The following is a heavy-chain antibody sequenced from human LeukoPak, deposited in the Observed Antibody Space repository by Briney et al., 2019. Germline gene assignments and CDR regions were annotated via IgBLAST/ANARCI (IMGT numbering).Heavy chain of an antibody. V-gene: IGHV4-39*01. CDR2: INHSGST. Sequence: SETLSLTCTVSGGSISSSSYYWTWIRQSPGKGLEWLGEINHSGSTKYNPSLTSRASISVDTSKNQFSLRLTSVTAADTAVYYCARQRVAADGVGILDYWGLGALVTVSS. CDR1: GGSISSSSYY. J-gene: IGHJ4*02. CDR3: ARQRVAADGVGILDY. D-gene: IGHD1-26*01.